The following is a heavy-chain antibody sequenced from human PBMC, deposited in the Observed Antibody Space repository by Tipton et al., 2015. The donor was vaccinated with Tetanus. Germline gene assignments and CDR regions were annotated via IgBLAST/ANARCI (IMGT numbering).Heavy chain of an antibody. CDR1: GGSLRGGTFY. J-gene: IGHJ4*02. CDR3: ARHQSGYFTPFDY. D-gene: IGHD3-3*01. V-gene: IGHV4-39*01. Sequence: LRLSCTVSGGSLRGGTFYWGWIRQPPGTGLEWIGSIYESGDTYYIPSLKSRVTISVDTSKNQFFRNLNSMAAADTGVYYWARHQSGYFTPFDYWGQGNLVTVSS. CDR2: IYESGDT.